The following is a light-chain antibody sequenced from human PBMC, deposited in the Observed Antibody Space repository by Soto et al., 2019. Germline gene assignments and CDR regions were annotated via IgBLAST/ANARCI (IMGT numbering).Light chain of an antibody. J-gene: IGKJ2*01. Sequence: EVVLTQSPGTLSLSPGERATLSCRASQSVSNNYFAWYQQKPGQAPRLLIFGSSDRATGLPDRFSGSGSGTDFTLTISRLEPEDFAVYYCQQYGSSPPYTFGQWTKLEIK. CDR2: GSS. CDR1: QSVSNNY. V-gene: IGKV3-20*01. CDR3: QQYGSSPPYT.